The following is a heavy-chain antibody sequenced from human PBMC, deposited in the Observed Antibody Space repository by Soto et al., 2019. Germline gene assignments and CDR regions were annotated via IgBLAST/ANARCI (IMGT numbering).Heavy chain of an antibody. CDR2: ISGSGGST. D-gene: IGHD3-22*01. CDR3: AKVPVAVITTQFDY. Sequence: PGGSLRLSCAASGFTFSSYAMSWVRQAPGKGLEWVSAISGSGGSTYYADSVKGRFTISRDNSKNTLYPQMNSLRAEDTAVYYCAKVPVAVITTQFDYWGQGTLVTVSS. CDR1: GFTFSSYA. J-gene: IGHJ4*02. V-gene: IGHV3-23*01.